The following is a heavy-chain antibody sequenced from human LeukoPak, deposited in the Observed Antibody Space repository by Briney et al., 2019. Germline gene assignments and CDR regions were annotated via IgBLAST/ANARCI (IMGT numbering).Heavy chain of an antibody. CDR2: ISSSGSTI. D-gene: IGHD3-22*01. V-gene: IGHV3-11*01. CDR1: GFTFSDYY. CDR3: ARGGPTNWYYYDSSGYLDY. Sequence: PGGSLRLSCAASGFTFSDYYMSWIRQAPGKGLEWVSYISSSGSTIYYADSVKGRFTISRDNAKSSLYLQMNSLRAEDTAVYYCARGGPTNWYYYDSSGYLDYWGQGTLVTVSS. J-gene: IGHJ4*02.